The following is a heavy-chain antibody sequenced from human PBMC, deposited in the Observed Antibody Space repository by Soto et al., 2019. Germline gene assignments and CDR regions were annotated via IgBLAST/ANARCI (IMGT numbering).Heavy chain of an antibody. CDR1: GGSITSSHYY. CDR2: TYYSGTT. V-gene: IGHV4-39*01. Sequence: QLQLQESGPRLVKPSETLSLTCTVSGGSITSSHYYSGWIRQPPGKGLEWIGTTYYSGTTSYHPSLKSRVTISADTSKNQFSLRLSSVTAADTAVYYCARHGPTWVAQVLYFDYWGQGALVTVSS. D-gene: IGHD7-27*01. J-gene: IGHJ4*02. CDR3: ARHGPTWVAQVLYFDY.